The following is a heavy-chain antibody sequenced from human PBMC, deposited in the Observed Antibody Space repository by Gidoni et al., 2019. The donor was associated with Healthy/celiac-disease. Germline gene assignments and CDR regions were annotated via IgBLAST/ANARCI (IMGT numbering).Heavy chain of an antibody. J-gene: IGHJ4*02. D-gene: IGHD1-1*01. CDR2: IKNEADGETT. Sequence: EVHLVESGGDLVKPGGSLRLSCASSGFTFSNAGMNWVRQAPGKGLEWVGHIKNEADGETTDYAAPVKGRCTISRDDSNTTLLLQMNSLQTEDTAVYYCTTDAGRNTEIWGQGTLVTVSS. CDR1: GFTFSNAG. V-gene: IGHV3-15*07. CDR3: TTDAGRNTEI.